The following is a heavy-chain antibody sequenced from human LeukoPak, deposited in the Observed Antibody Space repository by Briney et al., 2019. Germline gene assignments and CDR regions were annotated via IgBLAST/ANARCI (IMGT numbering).Heavy chain of an antibody. CDR2: ISAYNGIT. CDR1: GYTFTSYG. Sequence: GASVKVSCKASGYTFTSYGISWVRQAPGQGLEWMGWISAYNGITNYAQKLQGRVTMTTDTSTSTAYMELRSLRSDDTAVYYCARDSPYDSSLNWFDPWGQGTLVTVSS. J-gene: IGHJ5*02. V-gene: IGHV1-18*01. D-gene: IGHD3-22*01. CDR3: ARDSPYDSSLNWFDP.